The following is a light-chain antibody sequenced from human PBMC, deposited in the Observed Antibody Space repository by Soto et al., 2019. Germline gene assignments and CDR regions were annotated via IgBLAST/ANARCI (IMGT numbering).Light chain of an antibody. V-gene: IGKV3-11*01. J-gene: IGKJ5*01. CDR3: QQRSNWPPFT. Sequence: EIVLTQCPATLSLSPGESATLSCRASQSVSRYLAWYQQQPGHAPRLPINGASTRATGIPARFSGSGSGTEFTLTISSLQSEDLAVYYCQQRSNWPPFTFGQGARLEIK. CDR2: GAS. CDR1: QSVSRY.